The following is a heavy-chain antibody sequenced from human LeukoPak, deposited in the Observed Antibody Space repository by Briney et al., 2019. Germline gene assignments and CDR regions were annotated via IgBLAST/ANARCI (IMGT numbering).Heavy chain of an antibody. D-gene: IGHD5-18*01. J-gene: IGHJ4*02. CDR2: ISAYNGNT. CDR3: ARGGYSYGYMGYFDY. V-gene: IGHV1-18*01. Sequence: ASVKVSCKASGYTFNIYGIGWVRQAPGQGLEWMGWISAYNGNTNNAQKLQGRVTMTTDTSTSTAYMELRSLRSDDTAVYYCARGGYSYGYMGYFDYWGQGTLVTVSS. CDR1: GYTFNIYG.